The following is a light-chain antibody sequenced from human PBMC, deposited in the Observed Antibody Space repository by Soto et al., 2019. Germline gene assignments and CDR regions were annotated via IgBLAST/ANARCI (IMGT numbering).Light chain of an antibody. CDR1: SSDVGGYNY. CDR3: SSYTSSTFYV. Sequence: SALTQPASVSGSPGQSITISCTGTSSDVGGYNYVSWYQQHPGKAPELMIYDVSNRPSGVSNRFSGSKSGNTPSLTISGLQAEHEADYYCSSYTSSTFYVFGTGTTVTVL. CDR2: DVS. V-gene: IGLV2-14*01. J-gene: IGLJ1*01.